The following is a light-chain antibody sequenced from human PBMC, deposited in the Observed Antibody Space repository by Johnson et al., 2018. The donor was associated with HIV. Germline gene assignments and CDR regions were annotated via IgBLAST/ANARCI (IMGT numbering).Light chain of an antibody. V-gene: IGLV1-51*01. CDR3: GTWDNSLSANV. CDR2: DNN. J-gene: IGLJ1*01. Sequence: QPVLTQPPSVSAAPGQKVTISCSGSSSNVGSSFVSWYRQVPGTAPKLLIYDNNKRPSGIPDRFSGSKSGTSATLGITGLQTGDEADYYCGTWDNSLSANVFGPGTKGTVL. CDR1: SSNVGSSF.